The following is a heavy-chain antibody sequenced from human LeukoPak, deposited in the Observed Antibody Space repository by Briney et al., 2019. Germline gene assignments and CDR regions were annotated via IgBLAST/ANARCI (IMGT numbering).Heavy chain of an antibody. J-gene: IGHJ4*02. D-gene: IGHD6-13*01. CDR2: IWYDGSNK. CDR3: ARLARIAAAGTPLGDY. CDR1: GFTFSSYG. Sequence: GMSVRLSCAASGFTFSSYGMHWVRQAPGKGLEWVAVIWYDGSNKYYADSVKGRFTISRDNSKNTLYLQMNSLRAEDTAVYYCARLARIAAAGTPLGDYWGQGTLVTVSS. V-gene: IGHV3-33*01.